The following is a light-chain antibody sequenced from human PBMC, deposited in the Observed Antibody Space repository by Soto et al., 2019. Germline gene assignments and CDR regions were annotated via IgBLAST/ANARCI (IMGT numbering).Light chain of an antibody. V-gene: IGLV1-40*01. CDR3: QSYDSSLSGSGV. CDR2: GHN. CDR1: YSNIGAGYE. Sequence: QSLLTQPPSVSGAPGQRVTISCTGSYSNIGAGYEVHWYQQIPGTAPKLLISGHNNRPSGVPDRFFGSKSGTSASLTIIGLQAEDEADYYCQSYDSSLSGSGVFGGGTKVTVL. J-gene: IGLJ3*02.